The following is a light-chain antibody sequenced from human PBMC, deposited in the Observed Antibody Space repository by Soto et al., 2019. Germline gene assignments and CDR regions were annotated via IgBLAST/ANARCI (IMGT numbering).Light chain of an antibody. CDR2: DVT. V-gene: IGLV2-14*03. CDR3: CSYTSSSTHV. Sequence: SALTQPASVSGSPGQSITISCTGTSSDVGGYNFVSWYQQHPGKVPKLMIFDVTRRPSGVSDRCSGSKSGYTTSLTISGLQAEYEGDYYCCSYTSSSTHVFGSGTKVTVL. CDR1: SSDVGGYNF. J-gene: IGLJ1*01.